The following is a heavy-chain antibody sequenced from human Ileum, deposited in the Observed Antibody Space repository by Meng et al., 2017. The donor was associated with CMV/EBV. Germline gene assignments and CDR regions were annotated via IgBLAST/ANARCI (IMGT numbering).Heavy chain of an antibody. CDR1: GVTFNSYA. V-gene: IGHV3-23*03. J-gene: IGHJ4*02. CDR3: AKDLDCGASSCTKGFDY. D-gene: IGHD2-21*01. CDR2: IYSGGTSA. Sequence: GGSLRLSCAASGVTFNSYAMSWVRQAPGKGLEWVSVIYSGGTSAYYADSVKGRFTVARDNSMNTVYLQMTSLRADDTAVYYCAKDLDCGASSCTKGFDYWGQGTLVTVSS.